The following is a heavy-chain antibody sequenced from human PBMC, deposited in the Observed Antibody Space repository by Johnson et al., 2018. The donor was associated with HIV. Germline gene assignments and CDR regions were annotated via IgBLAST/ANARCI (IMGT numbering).Heavy chain of an antibody. CDR2: IYGDGSST. CDR1: GFTFSTYW. V-gene: IGHV3-74*02. Sequence: VQLVESGGGVVQPGGSLRLSCTASGFTFSTYWMHWVRQAPGKGLVWVSRIYGDGSSTTYADSVKGRFTISRDNSKNTLYLQMNSLRAEDTAVYYCARGPGRQEGTRWGDAFDIGGQGTMVTVSS. CDR3: ARGPGRQEGTRWGDAFDI. J-gene: IGHJ3*02. D-gene: IGHD3-16*01.